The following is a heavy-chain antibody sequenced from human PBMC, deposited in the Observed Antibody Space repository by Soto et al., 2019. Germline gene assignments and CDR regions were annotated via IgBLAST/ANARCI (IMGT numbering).Heavy chain of an antibody. J-gene: IGHJ4*02. V-gene: IGHV3-33*01. D-gene: IGHD1-7*01. Sequence: QVQLVESGGGVVQPGRSLRLSCAASGFTFSSYGMHWVRQAPGKGLEWVAVIWYDGSNKYYADSVKGRFTISRDNSKNTLYLQMNSLRAEDTAVYYCARFNVAKYRLVRLELIGGLDYWGQGTLVTVSS. CDR2: IWYDGSNK. CDR3: ARFNVAKYRLVRLELIGGLDY. CDR1: GFTFSSYG.